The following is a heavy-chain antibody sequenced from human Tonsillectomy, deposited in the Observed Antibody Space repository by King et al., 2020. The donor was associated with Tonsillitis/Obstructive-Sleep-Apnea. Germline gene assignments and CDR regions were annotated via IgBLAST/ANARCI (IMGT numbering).Heavy chain of an antibody. V-gene: IGHV4-59*01. CDR1: GGSISSYY. D-gene: IGHD3-3*01. CDR2: VDYSVST. Sequence: HVQLQESGPGLVKPSETLSLTCTVSGGSISSYYWSWFRQPPGKGLECIGYVDYSVSTNYNPSLKSRVTISVDTSKNQFSLKLSSVTAEDTAVYYCAREGNFNAFDFWGQGTMVAVSS. J-gene: IGHJ3*01. CDR3: AREGNFNAFDF.